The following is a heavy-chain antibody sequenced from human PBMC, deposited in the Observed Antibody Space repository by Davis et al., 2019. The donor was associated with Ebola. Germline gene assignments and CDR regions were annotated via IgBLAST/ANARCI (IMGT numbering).Heavy chain of an antibody. CDR2: ISGSGGHT. CDR1: GLTFGDHA. V-gene: IGHV3-23*01. D-gene: IGHD3-3*01. Sequence: GESLKISCTASGLTFGDHAMTWVRQAPGKGLEWVSAISGSGGHTYFAGSVKGRFTVSRDNSKKTMYLEMNRLRAADTAVYYCARSGLSFGVVKYHYGMDVWGKGTTVTVSS. J-gene: IGHJ6*04. CDR3: ARSGLSFGVVKYHYGMDV.